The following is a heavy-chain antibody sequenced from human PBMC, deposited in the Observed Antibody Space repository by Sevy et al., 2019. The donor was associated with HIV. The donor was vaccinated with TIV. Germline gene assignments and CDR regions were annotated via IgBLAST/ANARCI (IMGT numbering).Heavy chain of an antibody. CDR1: GDTIRNYG. J-gene: IGHJ4*02. CDR2: VIPIFGTP. Sequence: ASVKVSCKASGDTIRNYGINWVRQAPGQGLEWMGRVIPIFGTPEYAQTFQGRVTITADEFTSAAYMELSSLRSEDTAVYYCAGSDSGTYYTLDYWGQGTLVTVSS. D-gene: IGHD3-10*01. V-gene: IGHV1-69*13. CDR3: AGSDSGTYYTLDY.